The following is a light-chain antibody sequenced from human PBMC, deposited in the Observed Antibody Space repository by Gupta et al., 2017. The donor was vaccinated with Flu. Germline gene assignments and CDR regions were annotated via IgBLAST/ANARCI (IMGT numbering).Light chain of an antibody. CDR2: EVS. Sequence: QSALTQPASVSGSPGQSITISCIGTSSDVGAYNYVSWYQQHPGKAPKLMIFEVSNRPSGVSNRFSGSKSGNTASLTISGLQAEDEADYYCSSYSRPSARYVFGTGTKVTVL. J-gene: IGLJ1*01. CDR3: SSYSRPSARYV. V-gene: IGLV2-14*01. CDR1: SSDVGAYNY.